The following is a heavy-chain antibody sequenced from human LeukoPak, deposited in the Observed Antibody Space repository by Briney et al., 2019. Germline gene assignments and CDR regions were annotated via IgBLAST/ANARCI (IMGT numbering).Heavy chain of an antibody. CDR2: ISAYNGNT. Sequence: ASVKVSCKASGYLFSTYGLSWERQAPGQGLEWMGWISAYNGNTNYAQKLQGRVTMTTDTSTSTAYMELSSLRSEDTAVYYCARVDGSPDYWGQGTLVTVSS. D-gene: IGHD2-15*01. CDR3: ARVDGSPDY. J-gene: IGHJ4*02. CDR1: GYLFSTYG. V-gene: IGHV1-18*01.